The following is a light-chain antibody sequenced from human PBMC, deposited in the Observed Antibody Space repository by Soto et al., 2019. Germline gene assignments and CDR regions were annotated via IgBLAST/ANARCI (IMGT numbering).Light chain of an antibody. V-gene: IGLV2-14*01. CDR1: SSDIGAYDH. CDR3: ISYTVSRSYV. J-gene: IGLJ1*01. Sequence: QSALTQPASVSGSPGQSITISCSGTSSDIGAYDHVAWFQQFPGKTPKLVFYSVSNRPSGVSYRFSGSKSGNTASLTISGLQADDEADYYCISYTVSRSYVFGPGTKLTVL. CDR2: SVS.